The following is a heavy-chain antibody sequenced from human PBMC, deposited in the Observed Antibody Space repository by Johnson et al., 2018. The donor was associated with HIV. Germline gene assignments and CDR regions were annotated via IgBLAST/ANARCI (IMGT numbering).Heavy chain of an antibody. CDR2: LHSGGST. CDR3: ARDLAGRGGAAFDI. J-gene: IGHJ3*02. V-gene: IGHV3-66*01. D-gene: IGHD1-26*01. CDR1: GFTVSSNY. Sequence: MLLVESGGGVVQPGGSLRLSCVVSGFTVSSNYMSWVRQAPGKGLEWVSVLHSGGSTSYADYVKGRFTISRDNSNNTLHLQMNSLRPEDTAVYYCARDLAGRGGAAFDIWGQGTMVTVSS.